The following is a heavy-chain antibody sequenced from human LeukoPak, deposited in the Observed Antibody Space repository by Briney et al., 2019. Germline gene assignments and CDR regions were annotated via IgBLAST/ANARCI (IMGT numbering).Heavy chain of an antibody. V-gene: IGHV3-21*01. J-gene: IGHJ6*02. CDR1: GFTFSSYS. D-gene: IGHD3-22*01. CDR3: ARDSGYYDSSGPYYGMDV. CDR2: ISSSNNYI. Sequence: GGSLRLSCAASGFTFSSYSMNWVRQAPGKGLEWVSSISSSNNYIYYADSVKGRFTISRDNAKNSLYLQVNSLRAEDTALYYCARDSGYYDSSGPYYGMDVWGQGTTVTVSS.